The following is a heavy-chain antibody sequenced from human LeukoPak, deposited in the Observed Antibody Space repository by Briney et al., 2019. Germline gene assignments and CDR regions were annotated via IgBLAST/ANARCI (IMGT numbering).Heavy chain of an antibody. CDR2: IKQDGSEK. CDR3: ARDRAAFKYFQH. V-gene: IGHV3-7*01. CDR1: GFTFSSYC. J-gene: IGHJ1*01. D-gene: IGHD2-15*01. Sequence: GGSLRLSCAASGFTFSSYCMSWVRQAPGKGLEWVANIKQDGSEKYYVDSVKGRFTISRDNAKNSLYLQMNSLRAEDTAVYYCARDRAAFKYFQHWGQGTLVTVSS.